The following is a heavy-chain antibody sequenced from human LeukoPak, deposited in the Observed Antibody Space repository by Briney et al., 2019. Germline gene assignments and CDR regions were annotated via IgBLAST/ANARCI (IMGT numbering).Heavy chain of an antibody. V-gene: IGHV4-59*08. CDR3: ARHAYYGSGIYWGGGVYYFDY. CDR1: GGSISSYY. Sequence: SETLSLTCTVSGGSISSYYWSWIRQPPGKGLEWIGYIYYSGSTNYNPSLKSRVTISVDTSKNQFSLKLSSVTAADTAVYYCARHAYYGSGIYWGGGVYYFDYWGQGTLVTVSS. D-gene: IGHD3-10*01. CDR2: IYYSGST. J-gene: IGHJ4*02.